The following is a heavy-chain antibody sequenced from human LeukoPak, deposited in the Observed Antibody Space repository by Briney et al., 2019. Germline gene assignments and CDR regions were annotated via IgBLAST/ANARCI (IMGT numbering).Heavy chain of an antibody. V-gene: IGHV4-59*01. J-gene: IGHJ4*02. CDR3: ARVYQSAEYYFDY. CDR1: GGSINSYY. Sequence: PSETLSLTCTVSGGSINSYYWSWIRQPPGKGLEWIGYIYYTGSTEYHPSLKSRVTISLDTSKNQFSLKLTSVTAADTAVYYCARVYQSAEYYFDYWGQGNLVSVSS. D-gene: IGHD2-2*01. CDR2: IYYTGST.